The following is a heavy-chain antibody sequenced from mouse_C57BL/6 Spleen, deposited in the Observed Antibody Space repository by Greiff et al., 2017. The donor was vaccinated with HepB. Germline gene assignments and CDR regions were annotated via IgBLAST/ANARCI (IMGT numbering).Heavy chain of an antibody. Sequence: DVMLVESGGGLVKPGGSLKLSCAASGFTFSDYGMHWVRQAPEKGLEWVAYISSGSSTIYYADTVKGRFTISRDNAKNTLFLQMTSLRSEDTAIYYCARGGLYYGPRYFDVWGTGTTVTVSS. CDR3: ARGGLYYGPRYFDV. V-gene: IGHV5-17*01. J-gene: IGHJ1*03. CDR1: GFTFSDYG. CDR2: ISSGSSTI. D-gene: IGHD1-2*01.